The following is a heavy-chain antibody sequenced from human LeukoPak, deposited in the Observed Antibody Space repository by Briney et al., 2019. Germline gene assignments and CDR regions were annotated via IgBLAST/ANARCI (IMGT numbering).Heavy chain of an antibody. D-gene: IGHD3-22*01. J-gene: IGHJ4*02. CDR3: ARAGLGFRYDSSDYYHM. V-gene: IGHV1-69*13. CDR1: GGTFSSYA. CDR2: IIPIFGTA. Sequence: ASVKVSCKASGGTFSSYAISWVRQAPGQGLEWMGGIIPIFGTANYAQKFQGRVTITADESTSTVYMELSSLRSEDTAVYYCARAGLGFRYDSSDYYHMWGQGTLVTVSS.